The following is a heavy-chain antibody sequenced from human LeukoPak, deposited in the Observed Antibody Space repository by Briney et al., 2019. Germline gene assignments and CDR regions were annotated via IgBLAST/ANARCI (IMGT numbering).Heavy chain of an antibody. Sequence: PSETLSLTCTVSGGSISSSNYYWGWIRQPPGKGLEWIGSIYYSGSTYYNPSLKSRVTISVDTSNNQFSLRVRSVTAADTAVYYCAREGTPYYFYYMDVWGKGTTVTISS. J-gene: IGHJ6*03. CDR1: GGSISSSNYY. CDR3: AREGTPYYFYYMDV. CDR2: IYYSGST. D-gene: IGHD1-7*01. V-gene: IGHV4-39*02.